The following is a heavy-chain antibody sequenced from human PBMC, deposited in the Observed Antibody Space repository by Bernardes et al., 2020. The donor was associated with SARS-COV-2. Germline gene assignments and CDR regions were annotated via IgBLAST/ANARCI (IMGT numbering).Heavy chain of an antibody. CDR2: IYYSGST. CDR1: GGSISSYY. Sequence: ETLSLTCTVSGGSISSYYWSWIRQPPGKGLEWIGYIYYSGSTNYNPSLKSRVTISVDTSKNQFSLKLSSVTAADTAVYYCASGGATVETFDYWGQGTLVTVSS. D-gene: IGHD4-17*01. V-gene: IGHV4-59*01. CDR3: ASGGATVETFDY. J-gene: IGHJ4*02.